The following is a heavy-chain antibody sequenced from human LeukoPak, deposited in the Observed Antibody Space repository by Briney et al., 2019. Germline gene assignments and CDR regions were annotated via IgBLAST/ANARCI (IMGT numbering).Heavy chain of an antibody. Sequence: ASVKVSCKASGYTFTSYDINWVRQATGQGLEWMGWMNPNSGNTGYAQKFQGRVTITRNTSISTAYMELSSLRSEDTAVYCCARKLGYCSSTSCYYWFDPWGQGTLVTVSS. V-gene: IGHV1-8*03. J-gene: IGHJ5*02. CDR2: MNPNSGNT. D-gene: IGHD2-2*01. CDR1: GYTFTSYD. CDR3: ARKLGYCSSTSCYYWFDP.